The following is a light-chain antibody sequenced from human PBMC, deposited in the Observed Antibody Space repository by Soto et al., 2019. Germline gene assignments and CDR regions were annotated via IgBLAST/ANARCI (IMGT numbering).Light chain of an antibody. J-gene: IGLJ1*01. CDR2: EVT. Sequence: QSALTQPASVSGSPGQSITISCTGTGSDIGGYNHVSWYQHHPGKAPKLIIYEVTNRPSGVSNRFSGSKSGNTASLTISGLQAEDEADYYCSSYTSSTTYVFATVTKLPS. CDR3: SSYTSSTTYV. CDR1: GSDIGGYNH. V-gene: IGLV2-14*01.